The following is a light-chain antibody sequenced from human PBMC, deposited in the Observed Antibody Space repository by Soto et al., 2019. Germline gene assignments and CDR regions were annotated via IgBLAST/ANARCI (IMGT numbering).Light chain of an antibody. V-gene: IGLV2-23*02. Sequence: QSVLTHPASVSESPGQSITISCIGTSSDVGTYNLVSWYQHHPGKAPKLMIYEVNNRPSGVSNRFSGSKSGNTASLTISGLQAEDEADYYCCSYAGSSTLVFGGGTQLTVL. CDR3: CSYAGSSTLV. J-gene: IGLJ3*02. CDR1: SSDVGTYNL. CDR2: EVN.